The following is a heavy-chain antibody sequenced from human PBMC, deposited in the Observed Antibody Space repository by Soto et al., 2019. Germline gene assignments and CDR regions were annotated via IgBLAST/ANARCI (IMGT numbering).Heavy chain of an antibody. V-gene: IGHV3-23*01. CDR3: AKVYPVSGAELLRCLDD. CDR2: ISGSGGST. D-gene: IGHD1-26*01. J-gene: IGHJ4*02. CDR1: GFTFSSYA. Sequence: GGSLRLSCSASGFTFSSYAMHWVRQAPGKGLEWVSAISGSGGSTYYADSVKGRFTISRDNSKNTLYLQMNSLRAEDTAVYYCAKVYPVSGAELLRCLDDWGQGTLVTVSS.